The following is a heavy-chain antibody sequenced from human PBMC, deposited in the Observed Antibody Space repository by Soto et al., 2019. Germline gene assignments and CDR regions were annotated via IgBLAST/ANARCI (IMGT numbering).Heavy chain of an antibody. V-gene: IGHV3-7*04. D-gene: IGHD1-26*01. CDR3: ARGWGLDP. J-gene: IGHJ5*02. CDR1: GFTFNTYW. Sequence: EVQLVESGGGLVQPGGSLRLSCAASGFTFNTYWMTWVRQAPGKGLEWVANIKQDGSEKYYVDSVKGRFTISRDNAKNSLYLQMNSLRAEDTAVCYCARGWGLDPWGQGTLVTVSS. CDR2: IKQDGSEK.